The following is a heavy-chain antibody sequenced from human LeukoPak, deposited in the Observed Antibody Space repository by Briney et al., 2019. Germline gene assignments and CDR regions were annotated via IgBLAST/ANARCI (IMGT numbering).Heavy chain of an antibody. Sequence: PGGSLRLSCAASGFTFNNYWMHWVRLVPGKGLVWVSRINSDGSSRHFADSVKGRFTISRENAKNTVYLQMNSLRGDDTAVYYCTRGSSGFSYYPAMDVWGQGTTVTVSS. CDR3: TRGSSGFSYYPAMDV. CDR1: GFTFNNYW. J-gene: IGHJ6*02. V-gene: IGHV3-74*01. CDR2: INSDGSSR. D-gene: IGHD3-10*01.